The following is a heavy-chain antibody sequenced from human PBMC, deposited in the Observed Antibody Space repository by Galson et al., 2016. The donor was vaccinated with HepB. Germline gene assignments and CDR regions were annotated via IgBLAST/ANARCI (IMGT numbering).Heavy chain of an antibody. V-gene: IGHV3-33*01. Sequence: SLRLSCAASGFTFSNYGMHWVRQAPGKGLEWVAIIWYDGGKKYYADSVKGRFTISRDNYKNTLYLQMNTLRAEDTAVYYCARADIGTSGTFPKFDPWGRGTLVTVSS. J-gene: IGHJ5*02. CDR1: GFTFSNYG. CDR3: ARADIGTSGTFPKFDP. CDR2: IWYDGGKK. D-gene: IGHD6-13*01.